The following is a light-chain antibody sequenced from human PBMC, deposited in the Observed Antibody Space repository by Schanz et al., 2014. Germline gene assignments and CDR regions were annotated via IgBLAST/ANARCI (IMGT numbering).Light chain of an antibody. CDR3: AAWDDSRSGPWV. Sequence: QSVLTQPPSASATPGQTVTISCSGSTSNVEDNDVYWYQQLPGTAPRLLIFDTDQRPSGVPDRFSGSKSGTSASLAISGLRSEDEADYYCAAWDDSRSGPWVFGGGTKVTVL. CDR1: TSNVEDND. J-gene: IGLJ3*02. CDR2: DTD. V-gene: IGLV1-47*01.